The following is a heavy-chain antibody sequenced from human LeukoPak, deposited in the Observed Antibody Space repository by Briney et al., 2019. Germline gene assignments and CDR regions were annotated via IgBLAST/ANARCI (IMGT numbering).Heavy chain of an antibody. CDR2: ISDTSTYT. J-gene: IGHJ4*02. Sequence: PGGSLRLSCAASGFTFSDYYMTWIRQAPGKGLEWLSFISDTSTYTNYADSVKGRFTISRDNAKNSLYLQLNSLRVEDTAVYYCARAREGGYGPETVDSWGQGTLVTVSS. CDR1: GFTFSDYY. V-gene: IGHV3-11*06. D-gene: IGHD5-18*01. CDR3: ARAREGGYGPETVDS.